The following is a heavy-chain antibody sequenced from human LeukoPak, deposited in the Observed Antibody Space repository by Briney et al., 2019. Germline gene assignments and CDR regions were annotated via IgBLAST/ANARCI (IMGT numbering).Heavy chain of an antibody. Sequence: SETLSLTCTVSRGSISSSSYYWGWIRQPPGKGLEWLGSIYYSGSTYYNPSLKSRVTISVDTSKNQFSLKLSSVTAADTAVYYCARHIVVVTAMPEYFQHWGQGTLVTVSS. CDR3: ARHIVVVTAMPEYFQH. CDR2: IYYSGST. CDR1: RGSISSSSYY. V-gene: IGHV4-39*01. J-gene: IGHJ1*01. D-gene: IGHD2-21*02.